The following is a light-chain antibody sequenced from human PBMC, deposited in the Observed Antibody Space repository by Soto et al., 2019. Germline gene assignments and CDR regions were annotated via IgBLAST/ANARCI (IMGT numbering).Light chain of an antibody. J-gene: IGLJ1*01. CDR3: SSYTPSSTYV. CDR2: DVS. V-gene: IGLV2-14*03. CDR1: SSYVGGYNY. Sequence: QSALTQPASVSGSPGQSITISCTGTSSYVGGYNYVSWYQQYPGKAPKLMIYDVSSRPSGVSNRFSGSKSGNTASLTISGLQAEDEADYHCSSYTPSSTYVFGTGTKLTVL.